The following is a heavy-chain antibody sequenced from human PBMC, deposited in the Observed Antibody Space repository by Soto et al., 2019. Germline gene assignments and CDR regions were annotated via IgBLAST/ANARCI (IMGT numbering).Heavy chain of an antibody. J-gene: IGHJ4*02. CDR2: IYYSGST. CDR3: AREGYYGSGSFDY. CDR1: GGSISSYY. V-gene: IGHV4-59*01. Sequence: SETLSLTCTVSGGSISSYYWSWIRQPPGKGLEWIGYIYYSGSTNYNPSLKSRVTISVDTSKNQFSLKLSSVTAADTAVYYCAREGYYGSGSFDYWGQGTLVTVSS. D-gene: IGHD3-10*01.